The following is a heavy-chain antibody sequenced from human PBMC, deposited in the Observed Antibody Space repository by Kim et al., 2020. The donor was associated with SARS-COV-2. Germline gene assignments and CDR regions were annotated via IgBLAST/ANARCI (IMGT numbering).Heavy chain of an antibody. Sequence: HHPSLRSRVTISIDASENQFSLKRTSVTAADTAGYYCARSDSGFGAFGIWGQGTMVTVSS. J-gene: IGHJ3*02. D-gene: IGHD5-12*01. V-gene: IGHV4-31*02. CDR3: ARSDSGFGAFGI.